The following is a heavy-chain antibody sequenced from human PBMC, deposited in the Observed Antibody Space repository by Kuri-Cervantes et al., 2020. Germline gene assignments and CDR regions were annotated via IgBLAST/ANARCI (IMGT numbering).Heavy chain of an antibody. CDR1: GFAFDDYA. Sequence: GGSLRLSCAASGFAFDDYAMHWVRQAPGKGLEWVSGISWNSGTIGYADSVKGRFIISRDNAKNSLYLQMNSLRGEDTAVYYCARDRGIVGVGDYYMDVWGQGTLVTVSS. CDR3: ARDRGIVGVGDYYMDV. V-gene: IGHV3-9*01. CDR2: ISWNSGTI. J-gene: IGHJ4*02. D-gene: IGHD2-15*01.